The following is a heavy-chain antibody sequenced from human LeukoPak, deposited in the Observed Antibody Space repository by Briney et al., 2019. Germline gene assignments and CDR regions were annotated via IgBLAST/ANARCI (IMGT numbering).Heavy chain of an antibody. Sequence: SETLSLTCTVSGGSISSYYWSWIRQPPGKGLEWIGYIYYSGSTNYNPSLKSRVTISVDTSKNQFSLKLSSVTAAGTAVYYCARANILTGYYTRWRSYYFDYWGQGTLVTVSS. J-gene: IGHJ4*02. CDR1: GGSISSYY. CDR2: IYYSGST. D-gene: IGHD3-9*01. V-gene: IGHV4-59*01. CDR3: ARANILTGYYTRWRSYYFDY.